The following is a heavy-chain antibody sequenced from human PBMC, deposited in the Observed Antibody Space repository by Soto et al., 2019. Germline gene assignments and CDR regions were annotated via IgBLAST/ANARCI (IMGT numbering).Heavy chain of an antibody. J-gene: IGHJ3*02. V-gene: IGHV3-30*18. Sequence: GGSLRLSCAASGFTFSSYGMHWVRQAPGKGLEWVAVISYDGSNKYYADSVKGRFTISRDNSKNTLYLQMNSLRAEDTAVXYXAKGLRGVVVAACAFDIWGQGTMVTVSS. CDR3: AKGLRGVVVAACAFDI. D-gene: IGHD2-15*01. CDR2: ISYDGSNK. CDR1: GFTFSSYG.